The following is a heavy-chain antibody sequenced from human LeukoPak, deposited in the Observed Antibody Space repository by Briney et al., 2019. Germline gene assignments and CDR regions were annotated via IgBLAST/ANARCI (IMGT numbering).Heavy chain of an antibody. V-gene: IGHV4-61*01. D-gene: IGHD4-17*01. CDR3: AREPTVTTGLGRKYYYGMDV. J-gene: IGHJ6*02. CDR1: GGSVSSGSYY. Sequence: PSETLSLTCTVSGGSVSSGSYYWRWIRQPPGKGLEWIGYIYYSGSTNYNPSLKSRVTISVDTSKNQFSLKLSSVTAADTAMYYCAREPTVTTGLGRKYYYGMDVWGQGTTVTVSS. CDR2: IYYSGST.